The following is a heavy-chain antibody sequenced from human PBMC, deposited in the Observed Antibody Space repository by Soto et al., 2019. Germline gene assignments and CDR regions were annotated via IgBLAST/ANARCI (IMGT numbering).Heavy chain of an antibody. V-gene: IGHV1-3*01. J-gene: IGHJ4*02. CDR2: TNSGNGNT. CDR3: AKDPRVVVPATDY. CDR1: GYAFACYA. D-gene: IGHD2-15*01. Sequence: GASAKLSCTARGYAFACYAMCWVRQSPGQRLEWMGWTNSGNGNTKYSQKFQGRFTISRDNSKNTLYLQMNSLRADDTVVYYCAKDPRVVVPATDYWGKGSQVTVSS.